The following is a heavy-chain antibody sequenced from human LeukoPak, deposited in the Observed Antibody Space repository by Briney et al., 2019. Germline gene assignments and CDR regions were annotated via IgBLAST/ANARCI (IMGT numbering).Heavy chain of an antibody. D-gene: IGHD3-3*01. CDR3: ARDPVRITIFGVVIIQNGMDV. CDR2: MNPNSGNT. J-gene: IGHJ6*02. CDR1: GYTFTSYY. V-gene: IGHV1-8*02. Sequence: ASVKVSCKASGYTFTSYYMHWVRQATGQGLEWMGWMNPNSGNTGYAQKFQGRVTVTRNTSISTAYMELSSLRSEDTAVYYCARDPVRITIFGVVIIQNGMDVWGQGTTVTVSS.